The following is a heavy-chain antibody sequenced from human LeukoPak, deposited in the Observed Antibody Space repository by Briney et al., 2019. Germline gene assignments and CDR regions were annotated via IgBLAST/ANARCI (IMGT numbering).Heavy chain of an antibody. D-gene: IGHD3-16*01. Sequence: PSETLSLTCTVSGVSISSYYWSWIRQPPGKGLEWIGYIYYSGSTNYNPSLKSRVTISVDTSKNQFSLKLSSVTAADTAVYYCARGSRYDYVWNAFDIWGQGTMVTVSS. J-gene: IGHJ3*02. V-gene: IGHV4-59*12. CDR2: IYYSGST. CDR1: GVSISSYY. CDR3: ARGSRYDYVWNAFDI.